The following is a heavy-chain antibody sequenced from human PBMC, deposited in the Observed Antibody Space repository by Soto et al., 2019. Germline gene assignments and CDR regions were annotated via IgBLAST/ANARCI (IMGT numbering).Heavy chain of an antibody. J-gene: IGHJ4*02. CDR1: GFTFSSYA. CDR3: AKDHINNIYIWGSYRFGY. D-gene: IGHD3-16*02. V-gene: IGHV3-23*01. CDR2: ISGSGGST. Sequence: EVQLLESGGGLVQPGGSLRLSCAASGFTFSSYAMSWVRQAPGKGLEWVSAISGSGGSTYYADSVKGRFTISRDNSKNTLYLQMNSLRAEDTAVYYCAKDHINNIYIWGSYRFGYWGQGTLVTVSS.